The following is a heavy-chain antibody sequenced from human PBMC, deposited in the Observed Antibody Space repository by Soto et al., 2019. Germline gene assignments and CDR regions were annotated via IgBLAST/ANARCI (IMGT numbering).Heavy chain of an antibody. CDR3: ASLGRIAAAGTGFDY. Sequence: ASVKVSCKASGYTFTGYYMHWVRQAPGQGLEWLGWIKPNSGGTNYAQKFQGRVTMTRDTSISTAYMELSRLRSDDTAVYYCASLGRIAAAGTGFDYWGQGTLVTVSS. CDR2: IKPNSGGT. D-gene: IGHD6-13*01. J-gene: IGHJ4*02. V-gene: IGHV1-2*02. CDR1: GYTFTGYY.